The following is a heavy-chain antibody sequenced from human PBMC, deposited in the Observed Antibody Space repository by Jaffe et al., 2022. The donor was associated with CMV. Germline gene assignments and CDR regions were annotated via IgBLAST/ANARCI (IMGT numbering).Heavy chain of an antibody. Sequence: QVQLQESGPGLVKPSGTLSLTCAVSGGSISSSNWWSWVRQPPGKGLEWIGEIYHSGSTNYNPSLKSRVTISVDKSKNQFSLKLSSVTAADTAVYYCARGEPVLWFGELSLYYYYYYMDVWGKGTTVTVSS. CDR2: IYHSGST. CDR1: GGSISSSNW. D-gene: IGHD3-10*01. J-gene: IGHJ6*03. CDR3: ARGEPVLWFGELSLYYYYYYMDV. V-gene: IGHV4-4*02.